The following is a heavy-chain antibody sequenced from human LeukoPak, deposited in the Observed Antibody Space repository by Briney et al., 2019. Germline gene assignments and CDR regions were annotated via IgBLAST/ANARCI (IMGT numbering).Heavy chain of an antibody. J-gene: IGHJ4*02. D-gene: IGHD6-13*01. CDR3: VLVTGIAAAGPDY. CDR2: IIPIFGTA. Sequence: SVKVSCKASGGTFSSYAISWVRQAPGQGLEWMGGIIPIFGTANYAQKFQGRATITADESTSTAYMELSSLRSEDTAVYYCVLVTGIAAAGPDYWGQGTLVTVSS. V-gene: IGHV1-69*13. CDR1: GGTFSSYA.